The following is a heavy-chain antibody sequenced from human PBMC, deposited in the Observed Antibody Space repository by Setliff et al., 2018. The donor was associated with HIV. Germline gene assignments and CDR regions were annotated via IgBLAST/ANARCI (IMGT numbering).Heavy chain of an antibody. CDR2: ISSSDSPI. V-gene: IGHV3-48*03. D-gene: IGHD2-2*01. CDR3: ARGEPTTLVVPAAFFDY. J-gene: IGHJ4*02. CDR1: GFTFSSYE. Sequence: GGSLRLSCAASGFTFSSYEMNWVRQAPGKGLEWVSYISSSDSPIHYADSVRGRFTISRDNAKKSLYLQMNSLRAEDTAVYYCARGEPTTLVVPAAFFDYWGQGTLVTVSS.